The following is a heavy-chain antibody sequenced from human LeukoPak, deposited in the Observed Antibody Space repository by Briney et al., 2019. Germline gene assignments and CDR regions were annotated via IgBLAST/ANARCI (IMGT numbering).Heavy chain of an antibody. Sequence: PSETLSLTCTVSGGSISSYYWSWIRQPPGKGLEWIGYIYYSGSTNYNPSLKSRVTISVDTSKNQFSLKLTSVTAADTAVYYCARGQGTVTTHWGQGTLVTVSS. CDR1: GGSISSYY. J-gene: IGHJ4*02. V-gene: IGHV4-59*12. D-gene: IGHD4-17*01. CDR2: IYYSGST. CDR3: ARGQGTVTTH.